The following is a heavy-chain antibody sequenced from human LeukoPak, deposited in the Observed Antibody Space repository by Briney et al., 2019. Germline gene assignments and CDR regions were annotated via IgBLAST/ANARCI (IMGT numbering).Heavy chain of an antibody. CDR3: AREKHCGGDCYAFDI. Sequence: PGGSLRLSCAASGFTFDDYGMSWVRQAPGKGLEWVSGIKWNGGSTGYADSVKGRFTISRDNAKNSLYLQMNSLRAEDTALYYCAREKHCGGDCYAFDIWGQGTMVTVSS. CDR1: GFTFDDYG. J-gene: IGHJ3*02. V-gene: IGHV3-20*04. CDR2: IKWNGGST. D-gene: IGHD2-21*02.